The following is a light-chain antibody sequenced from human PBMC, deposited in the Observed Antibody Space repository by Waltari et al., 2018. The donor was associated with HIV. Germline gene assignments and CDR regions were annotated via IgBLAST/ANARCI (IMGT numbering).Light chain of an antibody. V-gene: IGLV4-69*02. CDR3: QTWGPGIEV. CDR2: LNSDGSH. J-gene: IGLJ3*02. CDR1: RGRNGYA. Sequence: LVVTQSPSASASLGASVTLTCTLSRGRNGYAIACSQHHPAKGHRYLMRLNSDGSHTKGAGIPDRFSGSSSGAERYLTSASLQSEDEADYYCQTWGPGIEVFGGGTKLTVL.